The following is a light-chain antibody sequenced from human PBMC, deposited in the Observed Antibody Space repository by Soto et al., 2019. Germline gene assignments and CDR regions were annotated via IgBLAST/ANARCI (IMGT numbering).Light chain of an antibody. J-gene: IGKJ1*01. V-gene: IGKV1-5*01. CDR3: QQYNSYWT. CDR1: QSISSW. CDR2: DSS. Sequence: DIQMTQSPSTLSASVGDRVTITCRASQSISSWLVWYQQKPGKAPKLLIYDSSSLESGVPSRFSGSGSGTEFTLTISRLQPDDFATYYCQQYNSYWTFGQGTKVEIK.